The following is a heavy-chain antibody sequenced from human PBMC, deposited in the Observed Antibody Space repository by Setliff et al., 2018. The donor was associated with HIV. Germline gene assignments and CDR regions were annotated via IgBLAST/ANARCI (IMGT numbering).Heavy chain of an antibody. V-gene: IGHV1-3*01. D-gene: IGHD6-13*01. CDR2: INAGNGNT. Sequence: ASVKVSCKASGYTFTSYAMHWVRQAPGQRLEWMGRINAGNGNTKYSQKFQGRVTITRDTSASTAYMELSSLRSEDTAVYYCARDHRAAAGTENDYWGQGTMVTVSS. CDR3: ARDHRAAAGTENDY. J-gene: IGHJ4*03. CDR1: GYTFTSYA.